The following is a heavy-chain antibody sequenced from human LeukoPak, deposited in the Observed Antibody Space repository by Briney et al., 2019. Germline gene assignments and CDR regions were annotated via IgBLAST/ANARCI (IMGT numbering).Heavy chain of an antibody. D-gene: IGHD3-22*01. CDR1: GGTFRSYA. J-gene: IGHJ6*02. CDR2: IIPMLSIT. CDR3: ATYNVDYYDASDGMDV. V-gene: IGHV1-69*04. Sequence: SVKVSCKASGGTFRSYAINWVRQAPGQGLEWMGRIIPMLSITNYAQKLQGRVTITADKSTNTAYMELSSLRSEDTAVYYCATYNVDYYDASDGMDVWGQGTTVTVSS.